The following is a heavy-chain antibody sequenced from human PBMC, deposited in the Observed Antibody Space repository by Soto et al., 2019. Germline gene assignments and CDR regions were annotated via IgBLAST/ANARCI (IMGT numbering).Heavy chain of an antibody. D-gene: IGHD3-3*01. CDR1: GYTFTSYD. CDR3: ARGLEFKIFGVPRGNYYYQMDV. CDR2: INPNSGDT. Sequence: QVQLVQSGADVKKPGASVKVSCQASGYTFTSYDINWVRQATGQGLEWMGSINPNSGDTGYAQKFQRRVTMTSNPYITTAYMELNSLRSEDTAVYYCARGLEFKIFGVPRGNYYYQMDVWGKGTTVTVSS. V-gene: IGHV1-8*01. J-gene: IGHJ6*03.